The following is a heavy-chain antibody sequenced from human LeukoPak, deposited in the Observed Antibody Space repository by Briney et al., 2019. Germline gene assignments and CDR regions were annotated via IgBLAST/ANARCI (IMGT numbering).Heavy chain of an antibody. CDR3: ARVSRYYGSGAYYFDY. V-gene: IGHV4-31*03. CDR1: GGSISSGGYY. D-gene: IGHD3-10*01. Sequence: PSQTLSLTCTVSGGSISSGGYYWRWIRQHPGKGLEWFGYIYYSVSTYYNPSLKSRVTISVDTSKNQFCLKLSSVTAADTAVYYCARVSRYYGSGAYYFDYWGQGTLVTVSS. J-gene: IGHJ4*02. CDR2: IYYSVST.